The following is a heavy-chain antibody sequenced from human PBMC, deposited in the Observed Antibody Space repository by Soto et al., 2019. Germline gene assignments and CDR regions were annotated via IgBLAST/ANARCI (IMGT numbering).Heavy chain of an antibody. CDR1: GGSFSGYY. CDR2: INHSGST. D-gene: IGHD2-2*02. J-gene: IGHJ5*02. Sequence: SETLSLTCAVYGGSFSGYYWSWIRQPPGKGLEWIGEINHSGSTNYNPSLKSRVTISVDTSKNQFSLKLSSVTAADTAVYYCARGYCSSTSCYIWDNWFDHWGQGTLVTVSS. CDR3: ARGYCSSTSCYIWDNWFDH. V-gene: IGHV4-34*01.